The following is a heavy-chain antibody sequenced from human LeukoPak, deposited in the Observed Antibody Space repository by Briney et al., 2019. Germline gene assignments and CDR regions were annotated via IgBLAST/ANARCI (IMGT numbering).Heavy chain of an antibody. D-gene: IGHD2-2*02. CDR2: MNPNSGNT. CDR1: GYTFTSYD. J-gene: IGHJ6*03. CDR3: ARDTRQSPRYYYYYMDV. V-gene: IGHV1-8*03. Sequence: ASVKVSCKASGYTFTSYDINWVRQATGQGLEWMGWMNPNSGNTGYAQKFQGRVTITRNTSISTAYMELSSLRSEDTAVYYCARDTRQSPRYYYYYMDVWGKGTTVTVSS.